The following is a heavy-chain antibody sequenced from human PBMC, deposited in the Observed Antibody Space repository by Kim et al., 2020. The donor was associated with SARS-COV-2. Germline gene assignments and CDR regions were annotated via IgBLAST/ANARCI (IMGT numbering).Heavy chain of an antibody. Sequence: SGPTLVKPTQTLTLTCTFSGFSLSTSGVGVGWIRQPPGKALEWLALIYWDDDKRYSPSLKSRLTITKDTSKNQVVLTMTNMDPVDTATYYCAHTLAATVPHGWFDPWGQGTLVTVSS. CDR2: IYWDDDK. D-gene: IGHD6-13*01. V-gene: IGHV2-5*02. J-gene: IGHJ5*02. CDR1: GFSLSTSGVG. CDR3: AHTLAATVPHGWFDP.